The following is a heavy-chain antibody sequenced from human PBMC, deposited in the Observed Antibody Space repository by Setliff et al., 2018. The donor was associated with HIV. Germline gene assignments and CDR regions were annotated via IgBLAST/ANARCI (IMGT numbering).Heavy chain of an antibody. CDR2: IKPSFHTT. Sequence: SVKVSCKASGGTFSDYGVTWVRQAPGQGLEWMGGIKPSFHTTNYAQRFQGSVTITADESTSTAYMELSSLRSEDTAVYYCARDVGRIGMGQFDSWGQGTLVTVSS. V-gene: IGHV1-69*13. J-gene: IGHJ4*02. D-gene: IGHD1-20*01. CDR1: GGTFSDYG. CDR3: ARDVGRIGMGQFDS.